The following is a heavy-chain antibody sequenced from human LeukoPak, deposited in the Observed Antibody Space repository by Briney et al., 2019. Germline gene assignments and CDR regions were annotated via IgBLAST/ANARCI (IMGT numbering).Heavy chain of an antibody. CDR2: IYSGGNT. Sequence: GGSLKSSLKASESPAITNSMTWFPKAPGKELSWFSFIYSGGNTHYSDSVKGRFTISRDNSKNTLYLQMNSLRAEDTAVYYCARRAGEYSHPYDYWGQGTLVTVSS. CDR1: ESPAITNS. CDR3: ARRAGEYSHPYDY. D-gene: IGHD2/OR15-2a*01. V-gene: IGHV3-53*01. J-gene: IGHJ4*02.